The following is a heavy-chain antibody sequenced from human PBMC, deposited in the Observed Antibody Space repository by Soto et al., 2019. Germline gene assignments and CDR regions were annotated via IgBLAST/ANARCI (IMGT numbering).Heavy chain of an antibody. CDR2: IIPIFGTA. Sequence: SVKVSCKASGGTFSSYAISWVRQAPGQGLEWMGGIIPIFGTANYAQKFQGRVTITADESTSTAYMELSSLRSEDTAVYYCARSPRREMATILDYWGQGTLVTVSS. V-gene: IGHV1-69*13. D-gene: IGHD5-12*01. J-gene: IGHJ4*02. CDR1: GGTFSSYA. CDR3: ARSPRREMATILDY.